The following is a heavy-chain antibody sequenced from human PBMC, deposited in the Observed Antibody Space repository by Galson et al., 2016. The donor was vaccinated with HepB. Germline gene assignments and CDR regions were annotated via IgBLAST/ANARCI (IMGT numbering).Heavy chain of an antibody. CDR1: GDSISSPSYY. Sequence: SETLSLTCTVSGDSISSPSYYWGWIRQPPGKGLEWIGMMYYDGTPYYSPSLKSRLTISIDPSKTQFSLMLNSVTAADTAIYYCVRDTSFVGLTDVWGRGTLVTVSS. J-gene: IGHJ4*02. V-gene: IGHV4-39*07. D-gene: IGHD2-21*02. CDR3: VRDTSFVGLTDV. CDR2: MYYDGTP.